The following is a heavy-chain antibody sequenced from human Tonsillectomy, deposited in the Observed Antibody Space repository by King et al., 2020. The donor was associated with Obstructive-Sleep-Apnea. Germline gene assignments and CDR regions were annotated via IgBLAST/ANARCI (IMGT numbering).Heavy chain of an antibody. CDR3: ARQQRTAAGPDYPDAGLDI. CDR1: DFTFTKHW. CDR2: IYPGDSDT. D-gene: IGHD3-16*01. Sequence: QLVQSGAEAKKPGESLKISCRGSDFTFTKHWIAWVRQMPGKGLEWMGIIYPGDSDTRYSPTFRGQVAFSVDRSSSTAFLQWNTLRAWDTAIFYCARQQRTAAGPDYPDAGLDIWGQGTLVTVSS. V-gene: IGHV5-51*01. J-gene: IGHJ3*02.